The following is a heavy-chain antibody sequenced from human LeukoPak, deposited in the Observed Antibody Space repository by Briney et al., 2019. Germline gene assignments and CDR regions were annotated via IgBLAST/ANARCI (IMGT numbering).Heavy chain of an antibody. CDR1: GLPFSIYS. CDR3: ARAIGQYYFDY. J-gene: IGHJ4*02. Sequence: RPGGSLRLSCAASGLPFSIYSMNWVRQAPGKGLEWVSGINWNGGSTGYADSVKGRFTISKDNAKNSLYQQMNRLRAEDTALYYCARAIGQYYFDYWGQGTLVTVSS. CDR2: INWNGGST. V-gene: IGHV3-20*04.